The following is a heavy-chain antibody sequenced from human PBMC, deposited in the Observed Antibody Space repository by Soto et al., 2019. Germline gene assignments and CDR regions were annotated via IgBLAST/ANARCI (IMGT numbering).Heavy chain of an antibody. V-gene: IGHV3-30*18. CDR2: ISYDGSNK. CDR3: AKQPGDGND. Sequence: GGFLARSCSAAGVPFGIYGMHWVRQAPGKGLEWVAVISYDGSNKYYADSVKGRFTISRDNSKNTLYLQMNSLRAEDTAVYYCAKQPGDGNDWGQGTRVTVSS. CDR1: GVPFGIYG. D-gene: IGHD3-16*01. J-gene: IGHJ4*02.